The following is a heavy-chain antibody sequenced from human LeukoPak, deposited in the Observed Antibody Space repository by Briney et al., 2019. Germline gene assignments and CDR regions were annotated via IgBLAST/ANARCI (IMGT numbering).Heavy chain of an antibody. CDR3: VISSGWKGGYYFDF. CDR2: IKSKTDGGTT. V-gene: IGHV3-15*01. CDR1: GFTFSNAW. D-gene: IGHD6-19*01. J-gene: IGHJ4*02. Sequence: GGSLRLSCAASGFTFSNAWMSWVRQAPGKGLEWVGRIKSKTDGGTTDYAAPVKGRFTISRDDSKNTLYLQMNSLRAEDTGVYYCVISSGWKGGYYFDFWGQGTLVTVSA.